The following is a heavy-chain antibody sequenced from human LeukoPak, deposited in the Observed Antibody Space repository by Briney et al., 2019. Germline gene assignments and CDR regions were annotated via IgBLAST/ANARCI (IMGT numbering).Heavy chain of an antibody. CDR3: ARDQSSGDGIDY. Sequence: SQTLSLTCTVSGGSISSGSYYWSWIRQPAGKGLEWIGRIYTSGSTNYNPSLKSRVTISVDTSKNQFSLKLSSVTAADTAVYYCARDQSSGDGIDYWGQGTLVTVSS. J-gene: IGHJ4*02. V-gene: IGHV4-61*02. CDR2: IYTSGST. D-gene: IGHD2-21*02. CDR1: GGSISSGSYY.